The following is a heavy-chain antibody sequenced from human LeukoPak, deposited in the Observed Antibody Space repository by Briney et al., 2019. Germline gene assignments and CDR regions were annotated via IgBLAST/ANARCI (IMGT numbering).Heavy chain of an antibody. J-gene: IGHJ4*02. CDR2: MNPNSGNT. Sequence: ASVKVSCKASGYTFTSYDINWVRQATGPGLEWMGWMNPNSGNTGYAQKFQGRVTMTRNTSISTAYMELSSLRSEDTAVYYCARTYYYDSSGYSKAFDYWGQGTLVTVSS. V-gene: IGHV1-8*01. D-gene: IGHD3-22*01. CDR3: ARTYYYDSSGYSKAFDY. CDR1: GYTFTSYD.